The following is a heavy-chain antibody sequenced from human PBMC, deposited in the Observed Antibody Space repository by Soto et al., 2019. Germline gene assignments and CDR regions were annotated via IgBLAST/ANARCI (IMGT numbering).Heavy chain of an antibody. J-gene: IGHJ5*02. Sequence: PWETLSLTCTLSGGSISSYYWSWIRQPPGKGLEWIGYIYYSGSTNYNPSLKSRVTISVDTSKNQFSLMLSSVTAADTAVYYCAAARPRGAARPRVGWFDPWGQGTLVTVSS. CDR1: GGSISSYY. V-gene: IGHV4-59*01. CDR3: AAARPRGAARPRVGWFDP. D-gene: IGHD6-6*01. CDR2: IYYSGST.